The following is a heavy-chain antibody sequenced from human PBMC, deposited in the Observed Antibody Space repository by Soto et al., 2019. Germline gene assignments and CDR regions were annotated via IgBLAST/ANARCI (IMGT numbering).Heavy chain of an antibody. J-gene: IGHJ5*02. Sequence: SETLSLTCTVSGGSISSGGYYWSWIRQHPGKGLEWIGYIYYSGSTYYNPSLKSRVTISVDTSKNQFSLKLSSVTAADTAVYYCARKVDFWSGYYLYNWFDPWGQGTLVTVSS. CDR3: ARKVDFWSGYYLYNWFDP. D-gene: IGHD3-3*01. V-gene: IGHV4-31*03. CDR2: IYYSGST. CDR1: GGSISSGGYY.